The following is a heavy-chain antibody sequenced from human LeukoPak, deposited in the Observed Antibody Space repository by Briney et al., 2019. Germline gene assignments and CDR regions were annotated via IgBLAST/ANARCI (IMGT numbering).Heavy chain of an antibody. CDR1: GGTISSYY. J-gene: IGHJ4*02. CDR3: ARDSRGYSYGYEADYFDY. V-gene: IGHV4-59*01. Sequence: SETLSLTCTVSGGTISSYYWSWIRQPPGKGLEWNGSINYSGSTNYNPSLKSRVTISVDTSKNQFSLKLSSVTAADTAVYYCARDSRGYSYGYEADYFDYWGQGTLVTVSS. D-gene: IGHD5-18*01. CDR2: INYSGST.